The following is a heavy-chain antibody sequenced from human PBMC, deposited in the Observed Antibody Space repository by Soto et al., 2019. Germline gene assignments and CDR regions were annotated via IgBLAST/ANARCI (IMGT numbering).Heavy chain of an antibody. CDR3: ARSTVGVVPAADSDY. CDR2: ISAYHGNT. Sequence: QVQLVQSGAEVKKPGASVKVSCKASGYTFTNYGINWVRQAPGQGLEWMGWISAYHGNTNYAQKLQGRVTMTTDTSTSTAYMELRSLRSDDTAVYYCARSTVGVVPAADSDYWGQGTLVTVSS. D-gene: IGHD2-2*01. V-gene: IGHV1-18*01. CDR1: GYTFTNYG. J-gene: IGHJ4*02.